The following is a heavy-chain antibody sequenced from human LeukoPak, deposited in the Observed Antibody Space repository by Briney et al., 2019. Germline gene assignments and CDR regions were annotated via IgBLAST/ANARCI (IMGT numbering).Heavy chain of an antibody. Sequence: PGGSLRLSCAASGFTFSSYAMSWVRQAPGKGLEWVARSRNKANGYSTVYAASVQGRFTISRDESQNSLYLQMNSLITEDTAVYFCARGFHSFDIWGQGTMVTVSS. CDR2: SRNKANGYST. V-gene: IGHV3-72*01. J-gene: IGHJ3*02. CDR1: GFTFSSYA. CDR3: ARGFHSFDI.